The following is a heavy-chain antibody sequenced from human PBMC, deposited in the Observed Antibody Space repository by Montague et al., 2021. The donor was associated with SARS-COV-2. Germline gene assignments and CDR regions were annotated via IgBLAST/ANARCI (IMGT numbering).Heavy chain of an antibody. J-gene: IGHJ6*03. V-gene: IGHV4-39*01. D-gene: IGHD3-3*01. CDR2: IYYSGTT. Sequence: SETLSLTCNVSGDSMKNSGYYWAWIRQPPGKGLEWIGSIYYSGTTYYNPSLKSRVTISVDTSKNQFSLILNSVTAADRAVYYCAGRRAGLYRPEHYIDVWGEGTTVTVSS. CDR1: GDSMKNSGYY. CDR3: AGRRAGLYRPEHYIDV.